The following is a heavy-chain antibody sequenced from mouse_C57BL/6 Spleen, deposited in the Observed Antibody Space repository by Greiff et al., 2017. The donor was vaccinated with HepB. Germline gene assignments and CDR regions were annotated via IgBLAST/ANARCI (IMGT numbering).Heavy chain of an antibody. D-gene: IGHD1-1*01. V-gene: IGHV1-52*01. J-gene: IGHJ2*01. Sequence: QVQLQQPGAELVRPGSSVKLSCKASGYTFTSYWMHWVKQRPIQGLEWIGNIDPSDSETHYNQKFKDKATLTVDKSSSTAYMQLSSLTSEDSAVYYWARSLQLLKDYFDYWGQGTTLTVSS. CDR1: GYTFTSYW. CDR3: ARSLQLLKDYFDY. CDR2: IDPSDSET.